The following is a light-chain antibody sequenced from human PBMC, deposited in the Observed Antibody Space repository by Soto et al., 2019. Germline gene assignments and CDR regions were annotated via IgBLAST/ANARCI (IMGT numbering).Light chain of an antibody. CDR1: SSDVGGYNY. Sequence: QSALTQPASVSGSPGQSITISCTGTSSDVGGYNYVSWYQQHPGKDPKLMIYEVSNRPSGVSNRFSGSKSGNTASLPISGVQAEDEADYYCSSYTSSSTRVFGGGTKLTVL. CDR2: EVS. V-gene: IGLV2-14*01. J-gene: IGLJ3*02. CDR3: SSYTSSSTRV.